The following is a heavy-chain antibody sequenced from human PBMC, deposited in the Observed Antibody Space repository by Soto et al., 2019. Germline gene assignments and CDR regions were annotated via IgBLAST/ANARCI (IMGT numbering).Heavy chain of an antibody. D-gene: IGHD4-17*01. CDR2: VNPNSGNT. CDR1: GFTFTSYD. V-gene: IGHV1-8*01. Sequence: ASVKVSCKTSGFTFTSYDINWVRQATGQGLEWMGWVNPNSGNTDYAQKFQGRVTMTRNTSITTAYMELSSLRSEDTAVYYCARVPFVNFGDSVPFDYWGQGTLVTV. J-gene: IGHJ4*02. CDR3: ARVPFVNFGDSVPFDY.